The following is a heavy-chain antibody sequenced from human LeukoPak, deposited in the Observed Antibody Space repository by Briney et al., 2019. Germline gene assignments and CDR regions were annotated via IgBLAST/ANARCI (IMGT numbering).Heavy chain of an antibody. Sequence: SETLSLTCAVSGGSVNRGTFFWTWIRKPPGKGLEWIGYIYYSGSTNYNPSLKSRVTISVDTSTNQFSLKLSSVTAADTAVYYCARSGYSYGPNYYYYGMDVWGQGTTVTVSS. CDR1: GGSVNRGTFF. CDR2: IYYSGST. CDR3: ARSGYSYGPNYYYYGMDV. V-gene: IGHV4-61*01. J-gene: IGHJ6*02. D-gene: IGHD5-18*01.